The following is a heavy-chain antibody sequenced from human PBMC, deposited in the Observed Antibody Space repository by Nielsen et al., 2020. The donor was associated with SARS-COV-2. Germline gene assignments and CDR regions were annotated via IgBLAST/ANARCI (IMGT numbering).Heavy chain of an antibody. CDR1: GFTFSRYS. V-gene: IGHV3-21*01. CDR2: ISSSSSHI. Sequence: GGSLRLSCAASGFTFSRYSMNWVRQAPGKGLEWVSSISSSSSHIYYADSVKGRFTISRDNANNSLYLRMNSLRAEDTAVYYCAALYCGGDCYIYYYGMDVWGQGTTVTVSS. CDR3: AALYCGGDCYIYYYGMDV. J-gene: IGHJ6*02. D-gene: IGHD2-21*02.